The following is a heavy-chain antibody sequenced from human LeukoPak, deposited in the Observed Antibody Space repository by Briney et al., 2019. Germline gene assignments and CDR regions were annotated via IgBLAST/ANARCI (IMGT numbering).Heavy chain of an antibody. V-gene: IGHV1-46*01. J-gene: IGHJ6*03. CDR3: ASCRYYYYMDV. CDR2: VNPSGGST. CDR1: GYTFTSYY. Sequence: ASVKVSCKASGYTFTSYYMHWVRQAPGQGLEWMGIVNPSGGSTSYAQKFQGRVTMTRDMSTSTVYMELSSLRSEDTAVYYCASCRYYYYMDVWGKGTTVTVSS.